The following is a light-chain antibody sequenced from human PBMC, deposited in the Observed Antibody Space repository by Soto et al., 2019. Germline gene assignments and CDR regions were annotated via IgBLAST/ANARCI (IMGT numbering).Light chain of an antibody. J-gene: IGKJ4*01. CDR2: GAS. Sequence: EIVLTQSPATLSLSPGERATLSCRASQSVSNNFLAWYQHRPGQAPRLLIYGASTRATGIPARFSGSGSGTDFTLTISRLEPEDFAVYHCQQYSSSPLTFGGGTKVDIK. V-gene: IGKV3-20*01. CDR1: QSVSNNF. CDR3: QQYSSSPLT.